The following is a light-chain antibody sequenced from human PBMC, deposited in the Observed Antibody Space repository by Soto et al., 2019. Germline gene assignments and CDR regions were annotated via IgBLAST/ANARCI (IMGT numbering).Light chain of an antibody. CDR2: DAS. Sequence: EIVLTQSPATLSLSPGERATLSCRASHSVDFFLAWYQQKPGQPPRLLMYDASNRATGTPARFSGSGSGTEFTLTISSLQSEDSAVYYCQQYNHWWTFGQGTKVDIK. CDR1: HSVDFF. J-gene: IGKJ1*01. V-gene: IGKV3-11*01. CDR3: QQYNHWWT.